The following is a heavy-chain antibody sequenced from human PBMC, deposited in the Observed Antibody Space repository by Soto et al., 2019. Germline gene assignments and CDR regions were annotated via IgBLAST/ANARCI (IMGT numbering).Heavy chain of an antibody. CDR3: ASSRGYSGYDAFDY. J-gene: IGHJ4*02. Sequence: SVTVARTASGSSMTGSYMHWVRQTPGQGLEWMGWINPNSGGTNYAQKFQGRVTMTRDTSISTAYMELSRLRSDDTAVYYCASSRGYSGYDAFDYWGQGTLVNVSA. V-gene: IGHV1-2*02. CDR1: GSSMTGSY. CDR2: INPNSGGT. D-gene: IGHD5-12*01.